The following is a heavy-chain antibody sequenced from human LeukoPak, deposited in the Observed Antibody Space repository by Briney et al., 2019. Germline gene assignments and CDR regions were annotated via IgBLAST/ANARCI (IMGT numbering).Heavy chain of an antibody. CDR1: GFTFSSYS. D-gene: IGHD2-21*01. Sequence: GGSLRPSCAASGFTFSSYSMNWVRQAPGKGLEWVSSISSSSSYIYYADSVKGRFTISRDNAKNSLYLQMNSLRAEDTAVYYCARDRLTAGRPFDYWGQGTLVTVSS. CDR3: ARDRLTAGRPFDY. J-gene: IGHJ4*02. V-gene: IGHV3-21*01. CDR2: ISSSSSYI.